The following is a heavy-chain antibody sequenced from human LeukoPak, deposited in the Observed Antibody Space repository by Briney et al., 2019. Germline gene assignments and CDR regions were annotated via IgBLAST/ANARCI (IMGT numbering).Heavy chain of an antibody. CDR1: GGSFSGYY. D-gene: IGHD1-26*01. V-gene: IGHV4-34*01. J-gene: IGHJ6*03. CDR2: INHSGST. CDR3: ARGGKWVGDYYYYYYYMDV. Sequence: PSETLSLTCAVYGGSFSGYYWSWIRQPPGKGLEWIGEINHSGSTNYNPSLKSRVTISVDTSKNQFSLKLSSVTAADTAVYYCARGGKWVGDYYYYYYYMDVWGKGTTVTVSS.